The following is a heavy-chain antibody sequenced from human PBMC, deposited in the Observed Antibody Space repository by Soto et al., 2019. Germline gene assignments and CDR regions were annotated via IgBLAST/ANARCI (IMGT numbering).Heavy chain of an antibody. CDR3: ARGGGGVLRYFYWFPVGYYYGMDV. V-gene: IGHV1-46*03. J-gene: IGHJ6*02. CDR1: GYTFTSYY. D-gene: IGHD3-9*01. Sequence: ASVKVSCKASGYTFTSYYMHWVRQAPGQGLEWMGIINPSGGSTSYAQKFQGRVTMTRDTSTSTVYMELSSLRSEDTAVYYCARGGGGVLRYFYWFPVGYYYGMDVWGQGTTVTVS. CDR2: INPSGGST.